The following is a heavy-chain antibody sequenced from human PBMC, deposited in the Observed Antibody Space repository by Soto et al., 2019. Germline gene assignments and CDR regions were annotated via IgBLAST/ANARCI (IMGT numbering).Heavy chain of an antibody. D-gene: IGHD3-10*01. J-gene: IGHJ4*02. CDR3: ARPRGGATRDFDY. CDR2: ISPNSGYI. Sequence: QVQLVQSGAEVKKPGASVKVSCKASGYTFNDYYIHWVRQAPGQGLEWMGWISPNSGYINYAQKFQGRVTMTRDASINTAYMELSSLRSDDTAVYYCARPRGGATRDFDYWGQGALVTVSS. CDR1: GYTFNDYY. V-gene: IGHV1-2*02.